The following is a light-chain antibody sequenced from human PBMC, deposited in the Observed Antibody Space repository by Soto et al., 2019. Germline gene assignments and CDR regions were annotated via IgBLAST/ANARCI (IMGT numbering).Light chain of an antibody. J-gene: IGKJ3*01. V-gene: IGKV3-11*01. CDR1: QSVSSY. CDR2: DAS. CDR3: LHRSNWPPKFT. Sequence: EIVLTQSPATLSLSPGERASLSCRASQSVSSYLAWYQQKPGQAPRLLIYDASNRATGIPARFSGSGAGTDFTLTISSLEPEDVAVYYCLHRSNWPPKFTFGPGTRVDIK.